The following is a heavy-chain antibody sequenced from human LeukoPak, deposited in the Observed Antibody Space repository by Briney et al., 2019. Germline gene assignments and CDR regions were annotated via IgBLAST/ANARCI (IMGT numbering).Heavy chain of an antibody. Sequence: PSETLSLTCTVSGGSVSSGSYYWSWIRQPPGKGLEWIGYIYYSGSTNYDPSLKSRVTISVDTSKNQFSLKLSSVTAADTAVYYCASQEVAAKLFDYWGQGTLVTVSS. CDR1: GGSVSSGSYY. J-gene: IGHJ4*02. V-gene: IGHV4-61*01. D-gene: IGHD2-15*01. CDR2: IYYSGST. CDR3: ASQEVAAKLFDY.